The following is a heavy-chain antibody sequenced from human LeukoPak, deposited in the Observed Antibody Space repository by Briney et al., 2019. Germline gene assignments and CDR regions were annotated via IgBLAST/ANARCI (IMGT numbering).Heavy chain of an antibody. Sequence: SETLSLTCTVSGYSISSGYYWGWIRQPPGKGLEWFGSICHSGSSYYNPSLKSRVTISVDTSKNQFSLKLSSVTAADTAVYYCAATYYYGSGSYYKPARSFDYWGQGTLVTVSS. J-gene: IGHJ4*02. V-gene: IGHV4-38-2*02. D-gene: IGHD3-10*01. CDR2: ICHSGSS. CDR1: GYSISSGYY. CDR3: AATYYYGSGSYYKPARSFDY.